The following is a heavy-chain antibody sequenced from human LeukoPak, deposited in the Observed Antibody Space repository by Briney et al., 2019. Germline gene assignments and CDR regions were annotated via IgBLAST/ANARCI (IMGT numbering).Heavy chain of an antibody. CDR1: GYTFTSYA. D-gene: IGHD6-13*01. V-gene: IGHV1-3*01. Sequence: ASVKVSCKASGYTFTSYAMHWVRQAPGQRLEWMGWINAGNGNTKYSQKFQGRVTITRDTSASTAYMELSSLRSEDTAVYYCARGYSIAAAGTFGYWGQGTLVTVSS. CDR2: INAGNGNT. J-gene: IGHJ4*02. CDR3: ARGYSIAAAGTFGY.